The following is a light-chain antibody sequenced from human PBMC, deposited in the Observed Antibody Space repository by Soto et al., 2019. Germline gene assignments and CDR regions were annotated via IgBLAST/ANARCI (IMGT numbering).Light chain of an antibody. CDR3: KKYNNYPWT. CDR1: QRVGSW. Sequence: DIQMTQSPSALSASVGDRVTITCRASQRVGSWLAWYQPQPGKAPNLLLYEASSLQGGVPSRFSGSGSGTEFTLTISSLLPDDFATYYCKKYNNYPWTFGQGTKVDIK. J-gene: IGKJ1*01. V-gene: IGKV1-5*03. CDR2: EAS.